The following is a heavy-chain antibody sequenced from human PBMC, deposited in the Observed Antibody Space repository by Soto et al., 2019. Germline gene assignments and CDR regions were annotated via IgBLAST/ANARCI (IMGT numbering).Heavy chain of an antibody. D-gene: IGHD6-13*01. Sequence: ASVKVSCKASGYTFTGYYMHWVRQAPGQGLEWMGWINPNSGGTNYAQKFQGWVTMTRDTSISTAYMELSRLRSDDTAVYYCARTHTIAGSSWIPTFDYWGQGTLVTVSS. V-gene: IGHV1-2*04. CDR1: GYTFTGYY. CDR3: ARTHTIAGSSWIPTFDY. J-gene: IGHJ4*02. CDR2: INPNSGGT.